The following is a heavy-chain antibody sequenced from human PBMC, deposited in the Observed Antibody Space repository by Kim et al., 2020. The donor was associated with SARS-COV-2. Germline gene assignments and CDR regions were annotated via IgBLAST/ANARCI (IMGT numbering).Heavy chain of an antibody. J-gene: IGHJ4*02. Sequence: GGSLRLSCAASGFTFSSYSMNWVRQAPGKGLEWVSSISSSSSYIYYADSVKGRFTISRDNAKNSLYLQMNSLRAEDTAVYYCARDPQWYYDSSTFDYWGQGTLVTVSS. CDR1: GFTFSSYS. D-gene: IGHD3-22*01. CDR2: ISSSSSYI. CDR3: ARDPQWYYDSSTFDY. V-gene: IGHV3-21*01.